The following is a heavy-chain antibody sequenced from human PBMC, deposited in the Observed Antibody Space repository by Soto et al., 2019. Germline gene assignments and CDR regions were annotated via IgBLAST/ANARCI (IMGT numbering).Heavy chain of an antibody. CDR3: VRGAMANFDY. D-gene: IGHD5-18*01. J-gene: IGHJ4*02. Sequence: SVKVSCKASGGTFGSQGIAWVRQAPGQGLEWMGGFIAMLGTPTYAKKVQGRATISADESLTSSYLELRSLRSEDTGVYFCVRGAMANFDYWGQGTVVTVSS. CDR1: GGTFGSQG. CDR2: FIAMLGTP. V-gene: IGHV1-69*13.